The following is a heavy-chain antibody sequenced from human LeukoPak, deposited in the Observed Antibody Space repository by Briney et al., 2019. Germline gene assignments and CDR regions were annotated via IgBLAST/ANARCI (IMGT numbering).Heavy chain of an antibody. V-gene: IGHV3-7*03. CDR1: GFTFRSYW. J-gene: IGHJ4*02. CDR2: IKHDGSEK. CDR3: ARYSFLGATSYDYYFAY. Sequence: GGSLRLSCAASGFTFRSYWMSWLRQAPGKGLEWVANIKHDGSEKYYVDSVKGRFTISRDNAKNSLYLQMSSLRAEDTGVYYCARYSFLGATSYDYYFAYGAQEPLVPVPS. D-gene: IGHD4-11*01.